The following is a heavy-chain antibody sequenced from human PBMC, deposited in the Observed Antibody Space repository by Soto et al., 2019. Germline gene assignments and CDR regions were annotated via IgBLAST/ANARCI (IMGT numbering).Heavy chain of an antibody. V-gene: IGHV3-23*01. CDR1: GFTFRNNV. D-gene: IGHD2-8*01. J-gene: IGHJ4*02. Sequence: ILSCAASGFTFRNNVLSWVRQAPGKGLDWVSGITGSGRDTYYADSVKSRFTISRDNSKNMVFLQMNSLRAEDTALYYCAKNGLDNSPSAIDSWGPGTLVTVSS. CDR2: ITGSGRDT. CDR3: AKNGLDNSPSAIDS.